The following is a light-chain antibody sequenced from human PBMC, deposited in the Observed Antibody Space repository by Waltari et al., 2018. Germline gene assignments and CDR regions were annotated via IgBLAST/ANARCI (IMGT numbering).Light chain of an antibody. CDR1: SSDVGSYNL. J-gene: IGLJ2*01. V-gene: IGLV2-23*02. CDR3: CSYAGSSTLV. CDR2: EVS. Sequence: QSALTHPAPVSGSPGQSITISCTGTSSDVGSYNLVSWYQQHPGKAPKLMIYEVSKRPSGVSNRFSGSKSGNTASLTISGLQAEDEADYYCCSYAGSSTLVFGGGTKLTVL.